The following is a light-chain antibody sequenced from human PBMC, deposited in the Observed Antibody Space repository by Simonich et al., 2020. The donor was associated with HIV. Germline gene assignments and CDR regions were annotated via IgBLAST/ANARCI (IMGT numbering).Light chain of an antibody. Sequence: EIVMTQSPGTLSLSPGERATLSCRASQSVSSNYLAWYQQTSGQAPRLLIYGASSRATGITDRFSGSGSGTDFTLTISRLEPEDFAIYYCQQYGSSPYTFGQGTKLEIK. J-gene: IGKJ2*01. CDR1: QSVSSNY. CDR3: QQYGSSPYT. V-gene: IGKV3-20*01. CDR2: GAS.